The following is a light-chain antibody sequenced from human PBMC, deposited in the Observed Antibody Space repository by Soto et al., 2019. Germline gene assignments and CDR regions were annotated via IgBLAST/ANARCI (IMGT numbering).Light chain of an antibody. CDR3: TSYADSNTFCV. V-gene: IGLV2-8*01. Sequence: QSVLTQPPSASGSPGQSVTISCTGTSSDVGGYNYVSWYQQHPGKAPKLMIYEVTKRPSGVPDRFSGSKSGNTASLTVSGLQPEDEADYYSTSYADSNTFCVFGPGTKVTVL. CDR2: EVT. J-gene: IGLJ1*01. CDR1: SSDVGGYNY.